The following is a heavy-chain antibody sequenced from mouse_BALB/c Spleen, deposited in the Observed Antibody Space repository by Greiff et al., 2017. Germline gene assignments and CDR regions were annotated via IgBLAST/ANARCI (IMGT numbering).Heavy chain of an antibody. CDR3: ARGDYGSSYLFAY. CDR1: GFTFSSFG. Sequence: EVKLMESGGGLVQPGGSRKLSCAASGFTFSSFGMHWVRQAPEKGLEWVAYISSGSSTIYYADTVKGRFTISRDNPKNTLFLQMTSLRSEDTAMYYCARGDYGSSYLFAYWGQGTLVTVSA. CDR2: ISSGSSTI. J-gene: IGHJ3*01. D-gene: IGHD1-1*01. V-gene: IGHV5-17*02.